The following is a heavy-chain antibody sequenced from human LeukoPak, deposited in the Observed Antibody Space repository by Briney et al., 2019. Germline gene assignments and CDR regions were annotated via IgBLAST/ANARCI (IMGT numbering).Heavy chain of an antibody. Sequence: GSSVKVSCKASGGTFSSYAISWVRQAPGQGLEWMGGIIPIFGTANYAQKFQGRVTITADESTSTAYMELSSLRSEDTAGYYCARDTGYSSGWYPTRTYGMDVWGQGTTVTVSS. J-gene: IGHJ6*02. CDR2: IIPIFGTA. CDR1: GGTFSSYA. V-gene: IGHV1-69*01. CDR3: ARDTGYSSGWYPTRTYGMDV. D-gene: IGHD6-19*01.